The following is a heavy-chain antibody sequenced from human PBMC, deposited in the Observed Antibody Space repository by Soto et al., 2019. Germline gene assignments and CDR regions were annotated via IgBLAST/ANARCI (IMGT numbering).Heavy chain of an antibody. CDR1: GYIFTTYY. CDR2: INPSGGAA. V-gene: IGHV1-46*03. Sequence: GASVKVSCKASGYIFTTYYIHWVRQAPGQGLDWMGIINPSGGAARYAQKFQGRVTMTRDTSTSTVYLELSSLKSEDTAVYYCARTYCSTTGCSQRDFDYWGQGTPVTVSS. J-gene: IGHJ4*02. D-gene: IGHD2-2*01. CDR3: ARTYCSTTGCSQRDFDY.